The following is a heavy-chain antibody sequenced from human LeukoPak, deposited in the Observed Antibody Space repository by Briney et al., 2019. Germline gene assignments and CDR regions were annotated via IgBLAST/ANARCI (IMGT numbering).Heavy chain of an antibody. J-gene: IGHJ4*02. V-gene: IGHV3-74*01. Sequence: PGGSLRFSCASSGSRFSSYWMHGVRHAPRKGLEWVSRINSDGSSTTYADSVKGRSSISRDNAKNTLYLHMSSLRAEDTGVYYCARAVRAHPPADFWGQGTLVTVSS. CDR3: ARAVRAHPPADF. CDR1: GSRFSSYW. CDR2: INSDGSST. D-gene: IGHD3-3*01.